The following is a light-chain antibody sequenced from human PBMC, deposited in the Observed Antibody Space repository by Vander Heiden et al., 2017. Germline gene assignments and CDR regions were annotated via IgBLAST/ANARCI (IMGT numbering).Light chain of an antibody. J-gene: IGLJ3*02. CDR2: NNN. CDR1: SSNVGSSP. Sequence: QSVLTQPPSASGTPGQRVTISCSGSSSNVGSSPVNWYQHLPGTAPKLLIYNNNQRPSGVPDRFSGSKSGTSASLAISGLQSEDEADYYCAAWDDSLTGWVFGGGTKLTVL. CDR3: AAWDDSLTGWV. V-gene: IGLV1-44*01.